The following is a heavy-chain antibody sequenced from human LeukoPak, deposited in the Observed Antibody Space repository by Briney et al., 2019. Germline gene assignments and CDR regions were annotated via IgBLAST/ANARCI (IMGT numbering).Heavy chain of an antibody. V-gene: IGHV4-34*01. CDR1: GGSFSGYY. CDR3: ARADIVVVPAATDGGGGMDV. Sequence: LETLSLTCAVYGGSFSGYYWSWIRQPPGKGLEWMGEINHSGSTNYNPSLKSRVTISVDTSKNQFSLKLSSVTAADTAVYYCARADIVVVPAATDGGGGMDVWGKGTTVTVSS. CDR2: INHSGST. J-gene: IGHJ6*04. D-gene: IGHD2-2*01.